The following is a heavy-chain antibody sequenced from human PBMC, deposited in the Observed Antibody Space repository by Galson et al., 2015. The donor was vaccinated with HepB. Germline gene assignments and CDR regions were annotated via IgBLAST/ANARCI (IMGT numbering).Heavy chain of an antibody. CDR3: AKSGSSGWYRAGYFQH. CDR2: ISGSGGSA. D-gene: IGHD6-19*01. Sequence: SLGLSCAASGFTFSSYAMSWVRQAPGKGLEWVSAISGSGGSAYYADSVKGRFTISRDNSKNTLYLQMNSLRAEDTAVYYCAKSGSSGWYRAGYFQHWGQGTLVTVSS. V-gene: IGHV3-23*01. CDR1: GFTFSSYA. J-gene: IGHJ1*01.